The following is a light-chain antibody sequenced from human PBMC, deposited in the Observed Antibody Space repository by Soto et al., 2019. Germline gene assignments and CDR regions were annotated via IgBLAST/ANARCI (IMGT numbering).Light chain of an antibody. CDR1: QSVSSNY. Sequence: DIVLTQSPCTLSLSPGERATLSCRASQSVSSNYLAWYQQKPDQAPRLLIYGASSRATGIPDRFSGSGSGTDFTLTISRLEPEDFAVYYCQQYGSSPRTFGQGTKVEIK. CDR2: GAS. CDR3: QQYGSSPRT. V-gene: IGKV3-20*01. J-gene: IGKJ1*01.